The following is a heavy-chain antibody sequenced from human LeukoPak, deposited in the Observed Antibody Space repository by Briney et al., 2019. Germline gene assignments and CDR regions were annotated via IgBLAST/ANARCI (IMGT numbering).Heavy chain of an antibody. Sequence: GASVKVSCKASGYTFTVYYMHWVRQAPGQGLEWMVWINPNSGGTNYAQKFQGRVTMTRDTSISTAYMELSRLRSDDTAVYYCARRYSIAAADNDAFDIWGQGTMVTVSS. V-gene: IGHV1-2*02. CDR3: ARRYSIAAADNDAFDI. J-gene: IGHJ3*02. CDR1: GYTFTVYY. CDR2: INPNSGGT. D-gene: IGHD6-13*01.